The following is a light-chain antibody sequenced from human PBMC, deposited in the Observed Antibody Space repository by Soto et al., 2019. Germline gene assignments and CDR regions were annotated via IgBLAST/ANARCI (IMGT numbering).Light chain of an antibody. V-gene: IGKV1-16*01. CDR1: QNINNY. CDR2: AAS. CDR3: HQYNTYPWT. J-gene: IGKJ1*01. Sequence: DIQMTQSPPSLSASVGDRVTISCRASQNINNYVAWIQQKPGQAPRSLIYAASSSQTGVPSRFRGRRSGTDFTLTISSLQPEDFATYFCHQYNTYPWTFGQGTKVDIK.